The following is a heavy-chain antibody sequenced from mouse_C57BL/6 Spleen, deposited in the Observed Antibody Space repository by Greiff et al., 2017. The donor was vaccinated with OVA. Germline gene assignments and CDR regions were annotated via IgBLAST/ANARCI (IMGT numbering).Heavy chain of an antibody. Sequence: QVQLQQSGAELVRPGASVTLSCKASGYTFTDYEMHWVKQTPVHGLEWIGAIDPETGGTAYNQKFKGKAILTADKSSSTAYMELRSLTSEDSAVYYCTRRDYDYDEGLGADWGQGTLVTVSA. D-gene: IGHD2-4*01. CDR2: IDPETGGT. V-gene: IGHV1-15*01. CDR1: GYTFTDYE. J-gene: IGHJ3*01. CDR3: TRRDYDYDEGLGAD.